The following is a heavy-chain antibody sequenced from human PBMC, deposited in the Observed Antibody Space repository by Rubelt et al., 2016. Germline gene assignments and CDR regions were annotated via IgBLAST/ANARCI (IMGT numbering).Heavy chain of an antibody. D-gene: IGHD6-13*01. J-gene: IGHJ4*02. CDR2: IWYDGSNK. Sequence: ESGGGVVQPGRSLRLSCAASGFTFSSYGMHWVRQAPGKGLEWVAVIWYDGSNKYYADSVKGRFTISRDNSKNTLYLQMNSLRAEDTAVYYCARDSAARIFDYWGQGTLVTVSS. V-gene: IGHV3-33*01. CDR1: GFTFSSYG. CDR3: ARDSAARIFDY.